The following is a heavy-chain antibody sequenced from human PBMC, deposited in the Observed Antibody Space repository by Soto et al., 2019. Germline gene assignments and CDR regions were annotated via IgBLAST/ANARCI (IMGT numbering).Heavy chain of an antibody. CDR1: GFKFSGYA. V-gene: IGHV3-23*01. D-gene: IGHD3-16*02. J-gene: IGHJ5*02. CDR3: AKVLSYLSAWFDP. CDR2: ISGSGGVI. Sequence: GGSLRLSCTASGFKFSGYAITWVRQAPGEGLEWVSAISGSGGVIYFADSVKGRFTVSRDNSKNSVFLQLNNVRVEDSAVYFCAKVLSYLSAWFDPWGLGTLVTVSS.